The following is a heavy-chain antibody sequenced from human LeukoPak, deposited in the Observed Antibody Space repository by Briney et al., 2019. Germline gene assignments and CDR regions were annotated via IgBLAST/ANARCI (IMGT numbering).Heavy chain of an antibody. CDR3: ARERPRNGGLFDY. D-gene: IGHD3-16*01. CDR2: IYYSGST. J-gene: IGHJ4*02. V-gene: IGHV4-34*01. Sequence: KPSETLSLTCAAYGGSFSGYSWSWIRQPPGKGLEWIGSIYYSGSTYYNPSLKSRVTISVDTSKNQFSLKLSSVTAADTAVYYCARERPRNGGLFDYWGQGTLVTVSS. CDR1: GGSFSGYS.